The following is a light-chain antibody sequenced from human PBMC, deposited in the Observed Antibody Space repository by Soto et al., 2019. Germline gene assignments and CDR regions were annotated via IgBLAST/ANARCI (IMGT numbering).Light chain of an antibody. V-gene: IGLV2-23*01. CDR1: NSDVGSYNL. CDR2: EGS. J-gene: IGLJ3*02. Sequence: QSALTQPASVSGSPGQSITISCTRTNSDVGSYNLVSWYQHHPGKAPKLMIYEGSRRPSGVSNRFSGSKSGNTASLTISGLQAEDEADYFCCSYAGTSGAHWVFGGGTKLTVL. CDR3: CSYAGTSGAHWV.